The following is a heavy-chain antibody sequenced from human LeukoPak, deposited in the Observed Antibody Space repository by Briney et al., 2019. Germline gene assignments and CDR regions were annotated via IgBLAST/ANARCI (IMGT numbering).Heavy chain of an antibody. CDR3: ARDWGYYDILTGYYKGDAFDI. J-gene: IGHJ3*02. Sequence: ASVKVSCKASGYTFTSYGISRVRQAPGQGLEWMGWISAYNGNTNYAQKLQGRVTMTTDTSTSTAYMELRSLRSDDTAVYYCARDWGYYDILTGYYKGDAFDIWGQGTMVTVSS. CDR2: ISAYNGNT. CDR1: GYTFTSYG. V-gene: IGHV1-18*01. D-gene: IGHD3-9*01.